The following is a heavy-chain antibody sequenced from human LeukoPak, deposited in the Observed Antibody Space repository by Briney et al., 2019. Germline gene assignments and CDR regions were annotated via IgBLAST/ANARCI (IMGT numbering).Heavy chain of an antibody. D-gene: IGHD3-22*01. CDR3: AKKGDMHYYDRSGYYLRGGAFDY. CDR1: GFTFSSYG. J-gene: IGHJ4*02. V-gene: IGHV3-30*18. CDR2: ISYDGSNK. Sequence: PGESLRLSCAASGFTFSSYGMHWVRQAPGKGLEWVAVISYDGSNKYYADSVKGRFTISRDNSKNTLYLQMNSLRAEDTAVYYCAKKGDMHYYDRSGYYLRGGAFDYWGQGTLVTVSS.